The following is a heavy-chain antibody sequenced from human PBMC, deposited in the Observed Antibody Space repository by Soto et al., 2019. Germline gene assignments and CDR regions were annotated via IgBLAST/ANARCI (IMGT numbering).Heavy chain of an antibody. D-gene: IGHD2-15*01. V-gene: IGHV3-21*01. CDR3: ARSPRQGDDRDIVVVVAANPYYYYYMDV. Sequence: GGSLRLSCAASVFTFSSYSMNWVRQAPGKGLEWVSSISSSSSYIYYADSVKGRFTISRDNAKNSLYLQMDSLRAEDTAVYYCARSPRQGDDRDIVVVVAANPYYYYYMDVWGKGTTVTVSS. CDR1: VFTFSSYS. J-gene: IGHJ6*03. CDR2: ISSSSSYI.